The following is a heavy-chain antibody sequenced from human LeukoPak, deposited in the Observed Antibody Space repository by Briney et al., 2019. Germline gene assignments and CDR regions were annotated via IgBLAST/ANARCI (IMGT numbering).Heavy chain of an antibody. CDR2: INDYGDTT. CDR3: VKDLIGWYSFAY. V-gene: IGHV3-64D*09. CDR1: GFTFSSCT. J-gene: IGHJ4*02. Sequence: GGSLRLSCSASGFTFSSCTMHWVRQAPGMGLEYVSGINDYGDTTHYGDSVRGRVTISRDDSKNTVILQMSSLRADDTAVYYCVKDLIGWYSFAYWGQGTLVTVSS. D-gene: IGHD6-19*01.